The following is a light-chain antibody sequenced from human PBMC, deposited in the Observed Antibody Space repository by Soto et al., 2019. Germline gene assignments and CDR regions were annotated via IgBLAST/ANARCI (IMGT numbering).Light chain of an antibody. J-gene: IGKJ1*01. CDR2: GAS. CDR3: QQYNNWPPWT. Sequence: EIVMTQSPATLSVSPGERATLSCRASQSVSSNLAWYQQKPGQAPRRLIYGASTRATGIPARFSVSGSGTEFTLTISSLQSEDFAVYDCQQYNNWPPWTFGQGTKVEIK. CDR1: QSVSSN. V-gene: IGKV3-15*01.